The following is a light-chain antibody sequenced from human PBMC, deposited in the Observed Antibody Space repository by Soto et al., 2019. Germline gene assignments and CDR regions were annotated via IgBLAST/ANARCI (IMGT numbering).Light chain of an antibody. CDR2: EVS. Sequence: QSALTQPASVSGSPGQSITISCTGTSSDVGGYNYVSWYQQHPGKAPKLMIYEVSNRPSGVSNRCSGSKSGNTASLTISGLQAEDQAAYYCTSYTSSSTLIFGTGTKVTGL. V-gene: IGLV2-14*01. CDR3: TSYTSSSTLI. CDR1: SSDVGGYNY. J-gene: IGLJ1*01.